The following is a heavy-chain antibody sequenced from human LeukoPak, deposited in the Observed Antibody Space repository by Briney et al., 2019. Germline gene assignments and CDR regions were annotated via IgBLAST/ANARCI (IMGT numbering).Heavy chain of an antibody. J-gene: IGHJ4*02. CDR1: GFTFSSYW. CDR2: ISYDGSNK. Sequence: PGGSLRLSCAASGFTFSSYWMHWVRQAPGKGLEWVAVISYDGSNKYYADSVKGRFTISRDNSKNTLYLQMNSLRAEDTAVYYCARDLSDYWGQGTLVTVSS. CDR3: ARDLSDY. D-gene: IGHD2/OR15-2a*01. V-gene: IGHV3-30*03.